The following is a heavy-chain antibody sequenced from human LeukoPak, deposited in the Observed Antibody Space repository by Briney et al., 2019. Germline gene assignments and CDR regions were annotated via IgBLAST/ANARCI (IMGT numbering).Heavy chain of an antibody. CDR1: GGSISSYY. Sequence: PSETLSLTCTVSGGSISSYYWSWIRQPPGEGLEWIGYIYYSGSTNYSPSLKSRLTISVDTSKNQFSLKLSSVAAADTAVYYCARTYGSSGLGYFDLWGRGTLVTVSS. D-gene: IGHD6-13*01. CDR3: ARTYGSSGLGYFDL. CDR2: IYYSGST. V-gene: IGHV4-59*01. J-gene: IGHJ2*01.